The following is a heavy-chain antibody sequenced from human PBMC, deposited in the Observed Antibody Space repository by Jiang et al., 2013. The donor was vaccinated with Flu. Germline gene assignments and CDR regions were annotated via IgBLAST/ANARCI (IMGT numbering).Heavy chain of an antibody. V-gene: IGHV4-4*02. D-gene: IGHD3-22*01. Sequence: RPGLVKPSGTLSLTCAVSGGSISSPNWWSWVRQPPGKGLEWIGEIFHSGSTNYNVSLKSRVTISIDKSKNQFSLKLSSVTAADTAVYYCARDKNYYNSRDGAFDIWGQGTMVTVSS. J-gene: IGHJ3*02. CDR3: ARDKNYYNSRDGAFDI. CDR1: GGSISSPNW. CDR2: IFHSGST.